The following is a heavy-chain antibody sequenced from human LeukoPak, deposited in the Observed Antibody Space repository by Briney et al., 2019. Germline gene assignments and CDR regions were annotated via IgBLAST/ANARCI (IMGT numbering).Heavy chain of an antibody. CDR2: ISGVSAYI. V-gene: IGHV3-21*03. CDR3: AKSRSGSANWALQIFDN. D-gene: IGHD1-1*01. J-gene: IGHJ4*02. Sequence: GGSLRLSCAASGFTFSAYSMNWVRQAPGKGLEWVSSISGVSAYIYYADSVKGRFTISRDNSNNSLFVQMNSLRAEDTAVYFCAKSRSGSANWALQIFDNWGQGTLVTVSS. CDR1: GFTFSAYS.